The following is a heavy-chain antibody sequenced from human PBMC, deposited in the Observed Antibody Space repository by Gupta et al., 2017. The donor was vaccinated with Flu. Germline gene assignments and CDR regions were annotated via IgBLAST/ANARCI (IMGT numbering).Heavy chain of an antibody. CDR3: AKDSLSSSWALFDY. D-gene: IGHD6-13*01. CDR1: TFDDYA. J-gene: IGHJ4*02. V-gene: IGHV3-9*01. Sequence: TFDDYAMHWVRQAPGKGLEWVSSISWNSGTIAYADSVKGRFTISRDNAKNSLYLQMNSLRAEDTALYFCAKDSLSSSWALFDYWGQGTLVT. CDR2: ISWNSGTI.